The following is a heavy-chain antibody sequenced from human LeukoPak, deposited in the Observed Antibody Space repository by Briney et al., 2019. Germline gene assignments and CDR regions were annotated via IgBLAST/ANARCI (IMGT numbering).Heavy chain of an antibody. D-gene: IGHD5-12*01. Sequence: SETLSLTCTVSGGSISSYYWSWIRQPPGKGLEWIGYIYYSGSTNYNPSLKSRVTISVDTSKNQFSLKLSSVTAADTAVYYCARGLDSGYDIPGTTPSKYFDYWGQGTLVTVSS. CDR2: IYYSGST. CDR3: ARGLDSGYDIPGTTPSKYFDY. CDR1: GGSISSYY. V-gene: IGHV4-59*08. J-gene: IGHJ4*02.